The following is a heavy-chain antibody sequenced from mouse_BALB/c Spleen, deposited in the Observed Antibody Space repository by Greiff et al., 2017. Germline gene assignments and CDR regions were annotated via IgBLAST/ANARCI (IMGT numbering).Heavy chain of an antibody. V-gene: IGHV5-9-4*01. CDR1: GFTFSSYA. Sequence: EVMLVESGGGLVKPGGSLKLSCAASGFTFSSYAMSWVRQSPEKRLEWVAEISSGGSYTYYPDTVTGRFTISRDNAKNTLYLEMSSLRSEDTAMYYCARDEGTYPEGYYAMDYWGQGTSVTVSS. CDR2: ISSGGSYT. J-gene: IGHJ4*01. CDR3: ARDEGTYPEGYYAMDY. D-gene: IGHD5-1*01.